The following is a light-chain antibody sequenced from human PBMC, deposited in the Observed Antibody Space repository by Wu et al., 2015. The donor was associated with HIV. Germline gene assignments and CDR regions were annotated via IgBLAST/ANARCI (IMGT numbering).Light chain of an antibody. Sequence: AIRLTQSPSSLSASTGDRVNITCRASQDIFTYLAWYQQTPGKAPRVLIYDASTLQTGVSSRFSGSGSGAHFTLTISGLQREDFAIYYCQQLNSFPLTFGQGSRLEI. CDR1: QDIFTY. V-gene: IGKV1-8*01. CDR3: QQLNSFPLT. J-gene: IGKJ5*01. CDR2: DAS.